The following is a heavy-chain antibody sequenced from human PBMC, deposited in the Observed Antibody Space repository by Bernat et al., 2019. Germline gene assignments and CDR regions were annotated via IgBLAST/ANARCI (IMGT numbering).Heavy chain of an antibody. CDR2: IKSKSAGGTT. Sequence: EAQLMESGGGLVKPGGSLRLSCAASGFTFSNAWMSWVRQAPGKGLEWVGRIKSKSAGGTTDYAAPVRGRFTISRDDSKNTLYLQMNSLKTEDTAVYFCAGEPNWFDPWGQGTLVTVSS. CDR3: AGEPNWFDP. V-gene: IGHV3-15*01. D-gene: IGHD1-14*01. J-gene: IGHJ5*02. CDR1: GFTFSNAW.